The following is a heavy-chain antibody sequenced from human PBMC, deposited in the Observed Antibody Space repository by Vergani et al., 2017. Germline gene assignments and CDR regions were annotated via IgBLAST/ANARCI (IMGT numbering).Heavy chain of an antibody. CDR3: AKGQQLVFFSVDV. Sequence: EEKLVESGGGLVQPGRSLRLSCEASGFRFDEYAMHWVRRVPGKGLEWVSGVSWNSETIRYADSVKGRFTISRDNAKSSLYLQIDSLRPEDTAHYYCAKGQQLVFFSVDVWGIGTSVTVTA. V-gene: IGHV3-9*01. CDR1: GFRFDEYA. J-gene: IGHJ6*04. D-gene: IGHD6-13*01. CDR2: VSWNSETI.